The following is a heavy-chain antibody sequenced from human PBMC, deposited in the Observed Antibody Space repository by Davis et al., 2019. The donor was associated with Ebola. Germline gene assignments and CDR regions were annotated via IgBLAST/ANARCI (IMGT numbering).Heavy chain of an antibody. CDR2: INTNTGNP. J-gene: IGHJ6*04. V-gene: IGHV7-4-1*02. CDR3: ARGSVLVIRSGMDV. Sequence: AASVKVSCKASGYTFTSYAMNWVPQAPGQGLEWMGWINTNTGNPTYAQGFTGRFVFSLDTSVSTAYLQISSLKAEDTAVYYCARGSVLVIRSGMDVWGKGTMVTVSS. CDR1: GYTFTSYA. D-gene: IGHD3-9*01.